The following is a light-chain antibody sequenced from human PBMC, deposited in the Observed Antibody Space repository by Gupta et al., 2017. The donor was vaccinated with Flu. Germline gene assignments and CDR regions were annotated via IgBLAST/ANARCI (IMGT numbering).Light chain of an antibody. CDR2: DVS. Sequence: TISCTGSTTDFVGYKSVSWDHRRLGTAPNLIIYDVSNRPSVMFDRFSGSKSGYTASLTISGLQAEDEADYYCSSYSRGITLVVAFGGGTKLTVL. J-gene: IGLJ2*01. CDR1: TTDFVGYKS. V-gene: IGLV2-14*04. CDR3: SSYSRGITLVVA.